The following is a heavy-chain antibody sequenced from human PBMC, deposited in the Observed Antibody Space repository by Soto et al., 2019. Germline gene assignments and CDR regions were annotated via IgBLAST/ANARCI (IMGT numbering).Heavy chain of an antibody. CDR2: IIPIFGTA. CDR3: ARSSDGDGWYRGRYFQH. CDR1: GGTFSSYA. Sequence: SVKVSCKASGGTFSSYAISWVRQAPGQGLEWMGGIIPIFGTANYAQKFQGRVTITADESTSTAYMELRSLRSDDTAVYYCARSSDGDGWYRGRYFQHWGQGALVTVSS. D-gene: IGHD6-19*01. J-gene: IGHJ1*01. V-gene: IGHV1-69*13.